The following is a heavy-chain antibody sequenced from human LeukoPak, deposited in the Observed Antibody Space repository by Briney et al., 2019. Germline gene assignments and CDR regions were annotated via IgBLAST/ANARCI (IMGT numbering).Heavy chain of an antibody. CDR3: AKSWNDFFDY. Sequence: PGGSLRLSCTTSRFTVSTYYMSWVRQAPGKGLEWVSVIYSGGWTYYADSVKGRFTISRDNSKNTLYLQMNSLRAEDTAVYYCAKSWNDFFDYWGQGTLVTVSS. J-gene: IGHJ4*02. CDR2: IYSGGWT. CDR1: RFTVSTYY. D-gene: IGHD1-1*01. V-gene: IGHV3-53*01.